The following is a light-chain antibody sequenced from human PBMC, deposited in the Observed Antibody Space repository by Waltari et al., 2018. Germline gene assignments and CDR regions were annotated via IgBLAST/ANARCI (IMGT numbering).Light chain of an antibody. J-gene: IGLJ2*01. CDR3: SSFTTSSTLL. Sequence: QSALTQPASVSASPGESITNSCTATSSDAGNFHSDSWYQQPPGKAPKFMIYAVSNRPAGVSHRFSGSKSGNTASLTISGLQAEDEAVYSCSSFTTSSTLLFGGGTKLTVL. V-gene: IGLV2-14*03. CDR1: SSDAGNFHS. CDR2: AVS.